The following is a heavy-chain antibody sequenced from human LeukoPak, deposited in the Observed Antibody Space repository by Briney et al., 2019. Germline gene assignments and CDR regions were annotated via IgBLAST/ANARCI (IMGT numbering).Heavy chain of an antibody. CDR3: ARLGYCTNGVCFFFDY. D-gene: IGHD2-8*01. Sequence: SETLSLTCTVSGGSISSSSYYWGWIRQPPGKGLEWIGSIYYSGSTYYNPSLKSRVTISVDTSKNQFSLKLISVTAADTAVYYCARLGYCTNGVCFFFDYWGQGTLVTVSS. V-gene: IGHV4-39*01. CDR2: IYYSGST. CDR1: GGSISSSSYY. J-gene: IGHJ4*02.